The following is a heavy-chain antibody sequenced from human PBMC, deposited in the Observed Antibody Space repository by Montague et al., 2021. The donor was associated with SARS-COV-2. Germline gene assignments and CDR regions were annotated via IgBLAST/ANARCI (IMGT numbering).Heavy chain of an antibody. Sequence: SETLSLTCAVSGGSISTSNWWTWVRQPPGKGLQWIGERYHDGRTNYNPSLKSRVTISLDKSKNQFSLNLTSVTAADTAIYYCARGGGRLQYSYYYGMDVWGQGTTVTVSS. V-gene: IGHV4-4*02. D-gene: IGHD5-12*01. CDR2: RYHDGRT. CDR1: GGSISTSNW. CDR3: ARGGGRLQYSYYYGMDV. J-gene: IGHJ6*02.